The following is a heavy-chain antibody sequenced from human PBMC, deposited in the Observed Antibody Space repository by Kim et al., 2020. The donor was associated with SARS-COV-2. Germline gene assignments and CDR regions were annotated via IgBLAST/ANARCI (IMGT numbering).Heavy chain of an antibody. J-gene: IGHJ4*02. CDR2: INAGNGNT. Sequence: ASVKVSCKASGYTFTSYAMHWVRQAPGQRLEWMGWINAGNGNTKYSQKFQGRVTITRDTSASTAYMELSSLRSEDTAVYYCARGIDILTGYRAYYFDYWGQGTLVTVSS. CDR3: ARGIDILTGYRAYYFDY. CDR1: GYTFTSYA. V-gene: IGHV1-3*01. D-gene: IGHD3-9*01.